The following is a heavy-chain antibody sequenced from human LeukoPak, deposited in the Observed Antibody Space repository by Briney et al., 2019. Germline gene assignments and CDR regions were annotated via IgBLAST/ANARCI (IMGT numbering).Heavy chain of an antibody. Sequence: SETLSLTCTVSGGSISSGDYYWSWIRQLPGKGLEWIGYIYYSGSTYYNPSLKSRVTISVDTSKNQFSLKLSSVTAADTAVYYCARVNGRGYSGYDLEYYFDYWGQGTLVTVSS. D-gene: IGHD5-12*01. CDR3: ARVNGRGYSGYDLEYYFDY. CDR2: IYYSGST. CDR1: GGSISSGDYY. V-gene: IGHV4-30-4*01. J-gene: IGHJ4*02.